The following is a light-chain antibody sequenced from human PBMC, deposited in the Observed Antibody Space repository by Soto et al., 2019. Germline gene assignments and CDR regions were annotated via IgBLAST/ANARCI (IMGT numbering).Light chain of an antibody. J-gene: IGLJ2*01. V-gene: IGLV2-18*02. CDR3: SSYTSSRTLV. CDR1: RSDVGSYNR. Sequence: QSALTQPPSVSGPPGQSVTISCTGTRSDVGSYNRVSWYQQAAGTAPKLMIYAVSNRPSGVPDRVSGSKSGNTASLTISGHQAEDEADYNCSSYTSSRTLVFGGGTKLIVL. CDR2: AVS.